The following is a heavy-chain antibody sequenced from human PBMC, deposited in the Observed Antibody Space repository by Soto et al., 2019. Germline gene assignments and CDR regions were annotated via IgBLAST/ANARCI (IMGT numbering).Heavy chain of an antibody. D-gene: IGHD2-15*01. J-gene: IGHJ5*02. V-gene: IGHV1-3*01. CDR2: INAGNGNT. CDR3: AIGLLLRANNWFDP. CDR1: GYTFTSYA. Sequence: QVQLVQSGAEVKKPGASVKVSCKAPGYTFTSYAMHWVRQAPGQRLEWMGWINAGNGNTKYSQKFQGRVTITRDTSASTAYMELSSLRSEDTAVYYCAIGLLLRANNWFDPWGQGTLVTVSS.